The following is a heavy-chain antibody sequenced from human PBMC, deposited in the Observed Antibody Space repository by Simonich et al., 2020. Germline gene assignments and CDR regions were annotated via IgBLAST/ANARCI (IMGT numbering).Heavy chain of an antibody. Sequence: QVQLQESGPGLVKPSETLSLTCTVSGGSIMSYYWSWIRQPPGKGLEWIGYIYYSGSTNYTPSLKSRVTISVDTSKNQFSLKLSSVTAADTAVYYCARLPDYWGQGTLVTVSS. CDR2: IYYSGST. V-gene: IGHV4-59*08. J-gene: IGHJ4*02. CDR3: ARLPDY. CDR1: GGSIMSYY.